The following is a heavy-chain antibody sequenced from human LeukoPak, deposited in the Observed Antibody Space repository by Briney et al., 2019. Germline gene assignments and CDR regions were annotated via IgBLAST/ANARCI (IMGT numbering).Heavy chain of an antibody. CDR1: GFTFDDYG. D-gene: IGHD5-12*01. J-gene: IGHJ4*02. Sequence: GGSLRLSCAASGFTFDDYGMTWVRQTPGKQLEWVSGISWNGDSIGYADSVKGRFTISRDNAKNSLYLQMNSLRAEDTAVYYCAKEGYSGYDIDYWGQGTLVTVSS. V-gene: IGHV3-20*04. CDR2: ISWNGDSI. CDR3: AKEGYSGYDIDY.